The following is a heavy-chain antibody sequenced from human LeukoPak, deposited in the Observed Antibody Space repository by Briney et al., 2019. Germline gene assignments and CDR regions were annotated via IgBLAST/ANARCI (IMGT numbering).Heavy chain of an antibody. Sequence: PGGSLRLSCAASGFTFSSYGMHWVRQAPGKGLAWVAVISYDGSNKYYADSVKGRFTISRDNSKNTLYLQMNSLRAEDTAVYYCAKASTIYGMDVWGQGTTVTVSS. V-gene: IGHV3-30*18. J-gene: IGHJ6*02. CDR1: GFTFSSYG. D-gene: IGHD2-2*01. CDR3: AKASTIYGMDV. CDR2: ISYDGSNK.